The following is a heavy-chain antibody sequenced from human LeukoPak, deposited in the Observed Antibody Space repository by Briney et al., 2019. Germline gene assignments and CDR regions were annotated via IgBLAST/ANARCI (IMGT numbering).Heavy chain of an antibody. CDR3: ARGPDDYDILTGYPFDY. J-gene: IGHJ4*02. Sequence: SVKVSCKASGGTFSSYAISWVRQAPGQGLEWMGGIIPIFGTANYAQKFQGRVTITADESTSTAYMELSSLRSEDTAVYYCARGPDDYDILTGYPFDYWGQGTLVTVSS. CDR1: GGTFSSYA. V-gene: IGHV1-69*13. D-gene: IGHD3-9*01. CDR2: IIPIFGTA.